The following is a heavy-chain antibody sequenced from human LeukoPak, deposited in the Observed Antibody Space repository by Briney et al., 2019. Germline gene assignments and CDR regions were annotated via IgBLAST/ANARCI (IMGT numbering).Heavy chain of an antibody. D-gene: IGHD6-13*01. CDR3: AKDLIAAGGPFDY. CDR2: ISVSGGRT. CDR1: GFTFNTYA. Sequence: GGSLRLSCVASGFTFNTYAMSWVRQAPGKGLEWVSGISVSGGRTDYADSVKGRFTISRDNSKHTLCLQMNSLRAEDTAIYYCAKDLIAAGGPFDYWGQGTLVTVSS. V-gene: IGHV3-23*01. J-gene: IGHJ4*02.